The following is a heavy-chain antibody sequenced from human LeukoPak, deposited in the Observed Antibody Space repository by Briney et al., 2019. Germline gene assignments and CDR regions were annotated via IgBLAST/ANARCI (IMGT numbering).Heavy chain of an antibody. J-gene: IGHJ6*02. CDR2: IVVGSGNT. CDR3: AAASPRGYCSSTSCFLYGMDV. D-gene: IGHD2-2*01. V-gene: IGHV1-58*02. Sequence: GASVKVSCKASGFTFTSSAMQWVRQARGQRLEWIGWIVVGSGNTNYAQKFQERVTITRDMTTSTAYMELSSLRSEDTAVYYCAAASPRGYCSSTSCFLYGMDVWGQGTTVTVSS. CDR1: GFTFTSSA.